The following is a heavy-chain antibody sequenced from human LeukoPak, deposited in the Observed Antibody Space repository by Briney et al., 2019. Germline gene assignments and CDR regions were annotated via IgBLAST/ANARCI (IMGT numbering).Heavy chain of an antibody. V-gene: IGHV1-18*01. J-gene: IGHJ4*02. Sequence: ASVKVSCKASGYTFTSYGISWVRQAPGQGLEWMGWISAYNGNTNYAQKVQGRVTMTTDTSTSTAYMELRSLRSDDTAVYYCARGLLVAAAGTSKINDYWGQGTLVTVSS. D-gene: IGHD6-13*01. CDR3: ARGLLVAAAGTSKINDY. CDR1: GYTFTSYG. CDR2: ISAYNGNT.